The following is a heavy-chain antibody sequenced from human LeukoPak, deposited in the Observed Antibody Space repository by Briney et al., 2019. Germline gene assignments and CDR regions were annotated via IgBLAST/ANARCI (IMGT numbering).Heavy chain of an antibody. CDR1: GGSISSGDYY. D-gene: IGHD2-15*01. J-gene: IGHJ6*02. CDR3: ARDCVVAYPRGMDV. Sequence: SQTLSLTCTVSGGSISSGDYYWSWIRQPPGKGLEWIGYIYYSGSTYYNPSLKSRVTISVDTSKNQFSLKLSSVTAADTVVYYCARDCVVAYPRGMDVWGQGTTVTVSS. V-gene: IGHV4-30-4*01. CDR2: IYYSGST.